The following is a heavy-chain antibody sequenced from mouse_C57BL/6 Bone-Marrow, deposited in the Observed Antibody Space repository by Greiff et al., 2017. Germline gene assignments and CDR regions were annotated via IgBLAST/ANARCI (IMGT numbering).Heavy chain of an antibody. V-gene: IGHV1-81*01. CDR3: ARSGMIEGAWFAY. D-gene: IGHD2-3*01. CDR1: GYTFTSYG. Sequence: VHLVESGAELARPGASVKLSCKASGYTFTSYGISWVKQRTGQGLEWIGEIYPRSGNTYYNEKFKGKATLTADKSSSTAYMELRSLTSEDSAVYFCARSGMIEGAWFAYWGQGTLVTVSA. CDR2: IYPRSGNT. J-gene: IGHJ3*01.